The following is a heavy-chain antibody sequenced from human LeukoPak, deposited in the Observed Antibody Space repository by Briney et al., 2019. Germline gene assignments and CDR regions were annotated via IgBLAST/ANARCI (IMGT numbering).Heavy chain of an antibody. Sequence: GASVKVSCKASGYTFSSYGISWVRQAPGQGLEWMGWISGYTGNTNYAQNLQGGVTMTTDTSTSTAYMELRSLRSDDTALYYCARSSWFGGRSEWRWFDPWGQGTLVTVSS. CDR2: ISGYTGNT. V-gene: IGHV1-18*01. CDR3: ARSSWFGGRSEWRWFDP. D-gene: IGHD3-10*01. J-gene: IGHJ5*02. CDR1: GYTFSSYG.